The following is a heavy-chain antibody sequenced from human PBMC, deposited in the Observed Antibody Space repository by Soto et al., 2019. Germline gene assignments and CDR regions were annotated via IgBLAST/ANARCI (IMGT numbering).Heavy chain of an antibody. J-gene: IGHJ4*02. CDR1: GFTFDDYA. D-gene: IGHD3-10*01. Sequence: GGSLRLSCAASGFTFDDYAMHWVRQAPGKGLEWVSGISWNSGSIGYADSVKGRFTISRDNAKNSLYLQMNSLRAEDTALYYCAKEISYGSGSLFWYYFDYWGQGTLVTVSS. CDR2: ISWNSGSI. CDR3: AKEISYGSGSLFWYYFDY. V-gene: IGHV3-9*01.